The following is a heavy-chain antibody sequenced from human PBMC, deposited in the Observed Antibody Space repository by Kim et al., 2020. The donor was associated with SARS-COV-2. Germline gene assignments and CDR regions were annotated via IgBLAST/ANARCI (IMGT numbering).Heavy chain of an antibody. J-gene: IGHJ4*02. D-gene: IGHD3-3*01. Sequence: ASVKVSCKASGYTFTGFYIHWVRQAPGQGLEWMGRINPDSGATDYAQKFQGRVTLTSDTSISTTYMELSSLRSDDTAVYYCARGDLRDWGQGSLVTGSS. CDR2: INPDSGAT. CDR1: GYTFTGFY. CDR3: ARGDLRD. V-gene: IGHV1-2*06.